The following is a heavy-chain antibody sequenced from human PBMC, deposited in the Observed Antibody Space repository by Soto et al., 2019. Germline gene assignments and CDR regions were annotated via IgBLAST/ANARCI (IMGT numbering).Heavy chain of an antibody. CDR3: ALPGGAAADAFDI. D-gene: IGHD6-13*01. J-gene: IGHJ3*02. Sequence: EVQLLESGGGLVQPGGSLRLSCAASGFTFSSYAMSWVRQAPGKGLEWVSAISGSGGSTYYADSVKGRFTISRDNSKNTLYLQMNSLRVEDTAVYYCALPGGAAADAFDIWGQGTMVTVSS. CDR1: GFTFSSYA. V-gene: IGHV3-23*01. CDR2: ISGSGGST.